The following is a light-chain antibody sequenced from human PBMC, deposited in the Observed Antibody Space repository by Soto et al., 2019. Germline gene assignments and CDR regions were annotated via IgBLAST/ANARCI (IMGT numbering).Light chain of an antibody. CDR3: QQRDDLYT. J-gene: IGKJ2*01. Sequence: EIVLTQSPATLSLSPGERATLSCRASQSVTNYVAWYQQKPGQAPRLLIYDASNRATGIPVRFSGSGSGTDFTLTISSLEPEDFGVYYCQQRDDLYTFGQGTKLEIK. CDR2: DAS. CDR1: QSVTNY. V-gene: IGKV3-11*01.